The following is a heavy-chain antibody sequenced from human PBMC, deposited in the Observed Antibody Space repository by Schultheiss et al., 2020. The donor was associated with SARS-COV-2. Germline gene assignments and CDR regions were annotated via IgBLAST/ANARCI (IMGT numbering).Heavy chain of an antibody. V-gene: IGHV3-30*03. Sequence: GESLKISCAASGFTFSSYGMHWVRQAPGKGLEWVAVISYDGSNKYYADSVKGRFTISRDNSKNTLYLQMNSLRAEDTAVYYCETTVTNYWGQGTLVTVSS. J-gene: IGHJ4*02. CDR1: GFTFSSYG. D-gene: IGHD4-17*01. CDR2: ISYDGSNK. CDR3: ETTVTNY.